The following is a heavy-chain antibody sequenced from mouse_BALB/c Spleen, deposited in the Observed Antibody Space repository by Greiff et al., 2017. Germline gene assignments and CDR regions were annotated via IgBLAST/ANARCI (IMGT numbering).Heavy chain of an antibody. CDR3: ARFWYFDV. CDR1: GFNIKDTY. Sequence: EVKLVESGAELVKPGASVKLSCTASGFNIKDTYMHWVKQRPEQGLEWIGRIDPANGNTKYDPKFQGKATITADTSSNTAYLQLSSLTSEDTAVYYCARFWYFDVWGAGTTVTVSS. V-gene: IGHV14-3*02. J-gene: IGHJ1*01. CDR2: IDPANGNT.